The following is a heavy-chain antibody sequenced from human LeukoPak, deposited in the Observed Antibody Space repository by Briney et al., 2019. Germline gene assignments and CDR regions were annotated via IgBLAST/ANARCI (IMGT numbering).Heavy chain of an antibody. Sequence: PSETLSLTCTVSGGSISSYYWSWIRQPPGKGLEWIGYIYYSGSTNYNPSLKSRVTISVDTSKNQFSLKLSSVTAADTAVYYCARDPTTMVRGVTRPLGWFDPWGQGTLVTVSS. CDR3: ARDPTTMVRGVTRPLGWFDP. CDR1: GGSISSYY. J-gene: IGHJ5*02. D-gene: IGHD3-10*01. V-gene: IGHV4-59*01. CDR2: IYYSGST.